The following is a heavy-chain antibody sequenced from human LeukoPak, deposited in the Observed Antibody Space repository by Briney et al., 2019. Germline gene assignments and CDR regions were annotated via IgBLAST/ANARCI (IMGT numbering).Heavy chain of an antibody. V-gene: IGHV4-61*01. CDR3: ARVPGGGTAAN. D-gene: IGHD1-7*01. CDR2: IYYSGSN. CDR1: GGSVSRGSYY. Sequence: TSEPLSLTCTVSGGSVSRGSYYWRWIRQPPGKGLEWIGYIYYSGSNNDNPSLKSRVTISVDMSKNQFSLRLSSVTTADTAVYYCARVPGGGTAANWGQGTMVTVSS. J-gene: IGHJ3*01.